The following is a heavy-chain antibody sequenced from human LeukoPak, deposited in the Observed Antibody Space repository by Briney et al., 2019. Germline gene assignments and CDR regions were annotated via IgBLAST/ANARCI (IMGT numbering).Heavy chain of an antibody. CDR3: ARDPVGAFNWFDP. D-gene: IGHD1-26*01. CDR2: IYYSDST. CDR1: GGSISNYF. V-gene: IGHV4-59*12. J-gene: IGHJ5*02. Sequence: SETLSLTCTVSGGSISNYFWSWIRQPPGKGLECIGYIYYSDSTNYNPSLKSRVTVSVDTSKNQFSLKLSSVTAADTAVYYCARDPVGAFNWFDPWGQGTLVTVSS.